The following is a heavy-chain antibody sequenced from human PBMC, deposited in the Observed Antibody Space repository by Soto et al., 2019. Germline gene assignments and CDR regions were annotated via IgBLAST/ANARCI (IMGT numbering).Heavy chain of an antibody. CDR1: GFTFSSYS. CDR3: ARDFDRYYYMDV. Sequence: GGSLRLSCAASGFTFSSYSMNWVRQAPGKGLEWVSSISSSSSYIYYADSVKGRFTISRDNAKNSLYLQMNSLRAEDTAVYYCARDFDRYYYMDVWGKGTTVTVSS. V-gene: IGHV3-21*01. CDR2: ISSSSSYI. J-gene: IGHJ6*03. D-gene: IGHD3-9*01.